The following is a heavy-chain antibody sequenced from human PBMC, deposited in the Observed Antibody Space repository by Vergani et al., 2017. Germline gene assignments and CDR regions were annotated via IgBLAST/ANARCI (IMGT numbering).Heavy chain of an antibody. J-gene: IGHJ6*03. Sequence: EVQLVESGGGLVQPGGSLRLSCAASGFTFSSYAMSWVRQATGKGLEWVSAIGTAGDPYYPGSVKGRFTISRENAKNSLYLQMNSLGAGDTAVYYCARGDGSYMDFWGKGTTVTVSS. V-gene: IGHV3-13*05. CDR2: IGTAGDP. CDR3: ARGDGSYMDF. CDR1: GFTFSSYA. D-gene: IGHD3-10*01.